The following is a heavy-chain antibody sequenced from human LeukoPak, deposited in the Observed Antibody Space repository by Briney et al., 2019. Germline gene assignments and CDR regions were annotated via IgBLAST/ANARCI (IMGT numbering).Heavy chain of an antibody. V-gene: IGHV1-18*01. CDR2: ISAYNGNT. Sequence: ASVKVSCKASGYTFTSYGISWVRQAPGQGLEWMGWISAYNGNTNYAQKLQGRVTMTTDTSTSTACMELRSLRSDDTAVYYCARDKPGVVIVNDAFDIWGQGTMVTVSS. CDR1: GYTFTSYG. J-gene: IGHJ3*02. CDR3: ARDKPGVVIVNDAFDI. D-gene: IGHD3-3*01.